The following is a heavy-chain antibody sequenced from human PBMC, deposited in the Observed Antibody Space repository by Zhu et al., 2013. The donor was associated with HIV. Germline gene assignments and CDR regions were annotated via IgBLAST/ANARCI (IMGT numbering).Heavy chain of an antibody. V-gene: IGHV4-30-4*01. Sequence: QVQLQESGPGLVKPSQTLPLTCTVSGGSISSGDYYWSWIRQPPGKGLEWIGYIYYSGSAYYNPSLRSRLTISVDTSMNQFSLKLNSVTAADTAAFYCARVGSGTYSGPSAPMDVWGKGDHGSPVSS. D-gene: IGHD3-10*01. CDR1: GGSISSGDYY. CDR2: IYYSGSA. CDR3: ARVGSGTYSGPSAPMDV. J-gene: IGHJ6*03.